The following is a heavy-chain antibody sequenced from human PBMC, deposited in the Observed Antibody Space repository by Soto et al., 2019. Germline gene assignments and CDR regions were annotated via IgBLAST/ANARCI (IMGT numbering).Heavy chain of an antibody. CDR1: GYTFTSYG. Sequence: QVQLVQSGAEVKKPGASVKVYCKASGYTFTSYGISWVRQAPGQGLEWMGWISAYNGNTNYAQKVQGRVTMTTDTSTSTAYMELRSLRSDDTAVYYCARVPMVRGVDGYYSDGMDVWGQGTTVTVSS. J-gene: IGHJ6*02. CDR3: ARVPMVRGVDGYYSDGMDV. CDR2: ISAYNGNT. V-gene: IGHV1-18*01. D-gene: IGHD3-10*01.